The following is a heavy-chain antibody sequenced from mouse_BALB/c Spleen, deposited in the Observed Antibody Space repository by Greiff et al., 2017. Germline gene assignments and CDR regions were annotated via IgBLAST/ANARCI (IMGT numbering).Heavy chain of an antibody. J-gene: IGHJ1*01. CDR1: GYSITSGYY. CDR3: ARAGGLLWYFDV. CDR2: ISYDGSN. Sequence: EVQRVESGPGLVKPSQSLSLTCSVTGYSITSGYYWNWIRQFPGNKLEWMGYISYDGSNNYNPSLKNRISITRDTSKNQFFLKLNSVTTEDTATYYCARAGGLLWYFDVWGAGTTVTVSS. V-gene: IGHV3-6*02. D-gene: IGHD2-3*01.